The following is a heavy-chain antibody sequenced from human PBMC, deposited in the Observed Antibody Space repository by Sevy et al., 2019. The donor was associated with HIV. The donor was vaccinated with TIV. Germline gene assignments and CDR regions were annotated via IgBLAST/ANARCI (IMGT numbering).Heavy chain of an antibody. CDR1: GFTFTNYA. CDR2: ISDSGDTT. D-gene: IGHD3-10*01. V-gene: IGHV3-23*01. Sequence: GGSLRLSCAASGFTFTNYAMNWVRQAPGKGLEWVSGISDSGDTTHYAESVKGRFTISRDNSMNTVSLQMGSLRAEDTAIYYGAKLPSTVMFREKGYWGQGTRVTVSS. J-gene: IGHJ4*02. CDR3: AKLPSTVMFREKGY.